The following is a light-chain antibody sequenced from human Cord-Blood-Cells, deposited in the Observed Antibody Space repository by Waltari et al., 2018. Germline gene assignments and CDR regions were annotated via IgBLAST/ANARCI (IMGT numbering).Light chain of an antibody. J-gene: IGLJ1*01. Sequence: QSALTQPRSVSGSPGQSVTISCTGTSSDVGGYNYVSWYQQHPGKAPKLMIYDVSKRPSGVPDRFSGSKSAKTASRTISGLQAEDEADYYCCSYAGSYTYVFGTGTKVTGL. V-gene: IGLV2-11*01. CDR1: SSDVGGYNY. CDR3: CSYAGSYTYV. CDR2: DVS.